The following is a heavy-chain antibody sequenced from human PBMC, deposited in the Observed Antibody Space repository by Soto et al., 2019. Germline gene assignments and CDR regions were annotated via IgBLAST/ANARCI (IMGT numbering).Heavy chain of an antibody. V-gene: IGHV4-30-4*01. J-gene: IGHJ5*01. CDR1: GDSTSTVDYF. CDR3: ARGRYCLTGRCFPNWFDS. Sequence: QVHLLESGPGLVKPSQTLSLTCSVSGDSTSTVDYFWAWIRQPPGQALEYIGYIYKSTTTYYNPSFESRVAISLDTSKSQFSLNVTSVTAADTAVYFCARGRYCLTGRCFPNWFDSWGQGTLVTVSS. D-gene: IGHD2-15*01. CDR2: IYKSTTT.